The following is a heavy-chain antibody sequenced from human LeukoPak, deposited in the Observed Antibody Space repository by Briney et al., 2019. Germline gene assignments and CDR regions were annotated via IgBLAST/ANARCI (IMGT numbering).Heavy chain of an antibody. CDR3: AKEGDEYYDFWSGSLIRYYMDV. V-gene: IGHV3-23*01. Sequence: PGGSLRLSCAASGFTFSSYAMSWVRQAPGKGLEWVSAISGSGGSTYYADSVKGRLTISRDNSKNALYLQMNSLRAEDTAVYYCAKEGDEYYDFWSGSLIRYYMDVWGKGTTVTVSS. CDR1: GFTFSSYA. CDR2: ISGSGGST. D-gene: IGHD3-3*01. J-gene: IGHJ6*03.